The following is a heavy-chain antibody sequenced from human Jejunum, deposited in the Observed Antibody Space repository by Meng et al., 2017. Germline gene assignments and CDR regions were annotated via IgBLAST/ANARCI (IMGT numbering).Heavy chain of an antibody. CDR2: IYDSGSI. J-gene: IGHJ2*01. V-gene: IGHV4-4*01. CDR1: GGSFSRGSW. CDR3: ARGTSPPRSGWWTGFFDV. Sequence: QVPVAARGPGLGKPAGPLSPTCRCFGGSFSRGSWWSWIRQPPGKGLEWIGEIYDSGSINYNPSLGSRATISVDKSKNQFSLKLISMTAADTAVYFCARGTSPPRSGWWTGFFDVWGRGTLVTVSS. D-gene: IGHD6-19*01.